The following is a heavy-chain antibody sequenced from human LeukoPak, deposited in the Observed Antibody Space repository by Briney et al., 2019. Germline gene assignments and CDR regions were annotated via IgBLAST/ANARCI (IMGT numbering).Heavy chain of an antibody. CDR2: ISSSGSTI. J-gene: IGHJ4*02. V-gene: IGHV3-48*03. Sequence: GGSLRLSCAASGFTFSSYEMNWVRQARGKGLEWVSYISSSGSTIYYADSVKGRFTISRDNAKNSLYLQMNSLRAEDTAVYYCARLGFSGWYQGTDYWGQGTLVTVSS. D-gene: IGHD6-19*01. CDR1: GFTFSSYE. CDR3: ARLGFSGWYQGTDY.